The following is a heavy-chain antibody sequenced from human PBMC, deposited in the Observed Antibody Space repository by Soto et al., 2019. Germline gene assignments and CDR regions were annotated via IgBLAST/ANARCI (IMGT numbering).Heavy chain of an antibody. V-gene: IGHV1-3*05. CDR1: GYTFTSYA. CDR2: INAGNGNT. Sequence: QVQLVQSGAEEKKRGASVKVSCKASGYTFTSYARQWVRQAPEQRLEWMGWINAGNGNTKYSQKFQGRVTITRDTSASTAYMELSSLRSEDTAVYYCARAVAVPADFDYWGQGTLVTVCS. D-gene: IGHD6-19*01. J-gene: IGHJ4*02. CDR3: ARAVAVPADFDY.